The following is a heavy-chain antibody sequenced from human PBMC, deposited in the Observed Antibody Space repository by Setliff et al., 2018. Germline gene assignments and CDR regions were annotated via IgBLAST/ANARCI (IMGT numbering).Heavy chain of an antibody. D-gene: IGHD3-22*01. Sequence: ASVKVSCKASGYTFTDYGVTWVRQAPGQGLQWMGWISADNGHTKNVQEFQGRVTMTTDTTTSTAYMELRSLRSDDTAVYYCARERAYDGINYYGMDVWGQGTTVTVSS. V-gene: IGHV1-18*01. CDR3: ARERAYDGINYYGMDV. CDR2: ISADNGHT. J-gene: IGHJ6*01. CDR1: GYTFTDYG.